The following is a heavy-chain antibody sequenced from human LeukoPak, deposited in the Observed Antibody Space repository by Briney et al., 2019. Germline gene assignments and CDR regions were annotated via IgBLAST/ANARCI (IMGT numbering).Heavy chain of an antibody. CDR1: GFTFGDYA. V-gene: IGHV3-9*01. Sequence: GGSLRLSCAASGFTFGDYAMHWVRQAPGKGLEWVSGISWNSGSIGYADSVKGRFTISRDNAKNSLYLQMNSLRAEDTAVYYCARDLERFTSLVGWFDPWGQGTLVTVSS. CDR2: ISWNSGSI. D-gene: IGHD2-2*01. J-gene: IGHJ5*02. CDR3: ARDLERFTSLVGWFDP.